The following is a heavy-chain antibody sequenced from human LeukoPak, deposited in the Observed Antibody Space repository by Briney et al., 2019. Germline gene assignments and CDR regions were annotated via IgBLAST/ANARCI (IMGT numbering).Heavy chain of an antibody. V-gene: IGHV1-69*06. J-gene: IGHJ1*01. D-gene: IGHD2-15*01. CDR3: ARDAASGYCSGGSCYSGHFQH. CDR1: GGTFSSYA. CDR2: IIPIFGTA. Sequence: SVKVSCKASGGTFSSYAISWVRQAPGQGLEWMGGIIPIFGTANYAQKFQGRVTITADKSTSTAYMELSSLRSDDTAVYYCARDAASGYCSGGSCYSGHFQHWGQGTLVTVSS.